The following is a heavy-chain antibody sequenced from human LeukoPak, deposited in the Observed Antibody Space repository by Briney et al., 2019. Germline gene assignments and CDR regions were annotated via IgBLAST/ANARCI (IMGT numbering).Heavy chain of an antibody. CDR2: ISAYNGNT. V-gene: IGHV1-18*01. J-gene: IGHJ4*02. CDR1: GYTFTSYG. D-gene: IGHD3-22*01. CDR3: ARASGADYYDRSGSYADY. Sequence: ASVKVSCKASGYTFTSYGISWVRQAPGQGLEWMGWISAYNGNTNYAQKLQGRVTMTTDTSTSTAYMELRSLRSDDTAVYYCARASGADYYDRSGSYADYWGQGTLVTVSS.